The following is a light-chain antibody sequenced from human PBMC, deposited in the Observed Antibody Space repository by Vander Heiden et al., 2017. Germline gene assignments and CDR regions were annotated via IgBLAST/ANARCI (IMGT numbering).Light chain of an antibody. Sequence: IQMTQSPSTLSASVGDRVTITCRASQSISNWLAWYQQKPGKAPKLLIYKASSLESGVPSRFSGSGSGTEFTLTISSLQPDDFATYSCQQYNSYPYTFGQGTKLEIK. CDR3: QQYNSYPYT. CDR1: QSISNW. J-gene: IGKJ2*01. CDR2: KAS. V-gene: IGKV1-5*03.